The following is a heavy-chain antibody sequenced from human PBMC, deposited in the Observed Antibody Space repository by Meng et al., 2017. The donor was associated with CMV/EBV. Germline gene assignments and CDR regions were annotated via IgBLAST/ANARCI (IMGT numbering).Heavy chain of an antibody. CDR2: ISYDGSNK. CDR1: GFTFSSYA. J-gene: IGHJ6*02. Sequence: GGSLRLSCAASGFTFSSYAMHWVRQAPGKGLEWVAVISYDGSNKYYADSVKGRFTISRDNAKNSLYLQMNSLRAEDTAVYYCARNPRFPGVWGQGTTVTVSS. CDR3: ARNPRFPGV. V-gene: IGHV3-30*04. D-gene: IGHD3-3*01.